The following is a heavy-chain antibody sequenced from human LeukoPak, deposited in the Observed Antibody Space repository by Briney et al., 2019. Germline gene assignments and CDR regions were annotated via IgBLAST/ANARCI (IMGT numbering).Heavy chain of an antibody. Sequence: SETLSLTCTVSGGSISSYYWSWIRQPPGKGLEWLGYIYYSGSTNYDPSLKSRVTISVDTSKNQFSLKLSSVTAADTAVYYCARARVVVVAAKSDYYGMDVWGQGTTVTVSS. CDR2: IYYSGST. CDR3: ARARVVVVAAKSDYYGMDV. D-gene: IGHD2-15*01. CDR1: GGSISSYY. V-gene: IGHV4-59*01. J-gene: IGHJ6*02.